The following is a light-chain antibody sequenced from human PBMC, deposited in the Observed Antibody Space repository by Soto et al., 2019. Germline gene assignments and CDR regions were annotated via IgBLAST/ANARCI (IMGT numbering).Light chain of an antibody. J-gene: IGKJ2*01. Sequence: DIVMTRSPLSLPVTPGEPASISCRSSQSLLHSNGYNYLDWYLQKPGQSPQLLIYLGSNRASGVPDRFSGSGSGTDFTLKISRVEAEDVGVYYCMQALQPPPTFGQGTKLEIK. V-gene: IGKV2-28*01. CDR2: LGS. CDR3: MQALQPPPT. CDR1: QSLLHSNGYNY.